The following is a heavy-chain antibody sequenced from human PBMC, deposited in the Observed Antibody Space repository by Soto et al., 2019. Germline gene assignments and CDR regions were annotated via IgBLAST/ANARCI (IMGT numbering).Heavy chain of an antibody. D-gene: IGHD1-26*01. CDR3: AKDSVDGYSGSYYDSYWYFDL. CDR1: GFTFSSYG. J-gene: IGHJ2*01. V-gene: IGHV3-30*18. CDR2: ISYDGSNK. Sequence: QVQLVESGGGVVQPGRSLRLSCAASGFTFSSYGMHWVRQAPGKGLEWVAVISYDGSNKYYADSVKGRFTISRDNSKNTLYLQMNSLRAEDTAVYYCAKDSVDGYSGSYYDSYWYFDLWGRGTLVTVSS.